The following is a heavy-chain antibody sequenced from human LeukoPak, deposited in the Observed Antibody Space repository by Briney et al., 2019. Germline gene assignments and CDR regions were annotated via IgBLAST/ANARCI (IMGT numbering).Heavy chain of an antibody. CDR3: ARTYYYDSSGYHFDY. CDR2: IYYSGST. D-gene: IGHD3-22*01. J-gene: IGHJ4*02. V-gene: IGHV4-59*12. Sequence: SETLSLTCTVSGGSISSYYWSWIRQPPGKGLEWIGYIYYSGSTNYNPSLKSRVTISVDRSKNQFSLKLSSVTAADTAVYYCARTYYYDSSGYHFDYWGQGTLVTVSS. CDR1: GGSISSYY.